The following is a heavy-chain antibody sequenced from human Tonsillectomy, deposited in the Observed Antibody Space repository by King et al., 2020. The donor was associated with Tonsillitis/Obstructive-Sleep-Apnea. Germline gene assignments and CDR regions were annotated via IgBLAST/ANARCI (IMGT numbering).Heavy chain of an antibody. V-gene: IGHV4-59*01. D-gene: IGHD4-17*01. CDR1: GGSISSYY. CDR2: IYYSGST. Sequence: QLQESGPGLVKPSETLSITCTVSGGSISSYYWSWIRQPPGKGLEWIGYIYYSGSTNYNPSLKSRVTISVDTSKNQFSLKLSSVTAAEPAGYYCARGTTVIGPCAFDIWGQGTMVTVSS. J-gene: IGHJ3*02. CDR3: ARGTTVIGPCAFDI.